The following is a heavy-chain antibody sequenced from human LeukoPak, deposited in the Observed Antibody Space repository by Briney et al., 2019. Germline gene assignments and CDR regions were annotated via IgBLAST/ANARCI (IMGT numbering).Heavy chain of an antibody. V-gene: IGHV1-69*04. Sequence: ASVEVSCKASGGTFSSYAISWVRQAPGQGLEWMGRIIPILGIANYAQKFQGRVTITADKSTSTAYMELCGLRSEDTAVYYCASVPGVSIDYWGQGTLVTGSS. J-gene: IGHJ4*02. CDR1: GGTFSSYA. CDR2: IIPILGIA. CDR3: ASVPGVSIDY. D-gene: IGHD6-13*01.